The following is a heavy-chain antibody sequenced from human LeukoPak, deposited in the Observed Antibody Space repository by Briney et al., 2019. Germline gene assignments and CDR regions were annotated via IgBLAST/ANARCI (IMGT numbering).Heavy chain of an antibody. CDR2: ISNGGST. V-gene: IGHV3-66*01. Sequence: GESLRLSCAASGFTVRSNYMSWVRQAPGKGLEWVSVISNGGSTYCADSVKGRFTISRDSSKNTLYLQMRSLRAEDTALYYCSRDRMGTKSFDYWGQGTLVTVSS. J-gene: IGHJ4*02. D-gene: IGHD5-24*01. CDR3: SRDRMGTKSFDY. CDR1: GFTVRSNY.